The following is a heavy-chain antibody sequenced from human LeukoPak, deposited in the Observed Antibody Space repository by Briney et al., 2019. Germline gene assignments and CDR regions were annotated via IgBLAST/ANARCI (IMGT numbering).Heavy chain of an antibody. CDR3: AKEGYGGYGAFDC. V-gene: IGHV3-30*02. J-gene: IGHJ4*02. CDR2: IWYDGSSQ. CDR1: GFTFSSFG. D-gene: IGHD5-12*01. Sequence: GGSLRLSCAASGFTFSSFGMHWVRQAPGKGLEWVAFIWYDGSSQYYPDSVKGRFTISRDNSKNTLWLQMDSLRVEDTAVYYCAKEGYGGYGAFDCWGRGTLVTVSS.